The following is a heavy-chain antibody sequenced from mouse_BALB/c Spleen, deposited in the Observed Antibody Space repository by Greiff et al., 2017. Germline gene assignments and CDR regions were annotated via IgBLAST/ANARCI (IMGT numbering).Heavy chain of an antibody. D-gene: IGHD4-1*01. CDR2: ILPGSGST. V-gene: IGHV1-9*01. Sequence: VQLQQSGAELMKPGASVKISCKATGYTFSSYWIEWVKQRPGHGLEWIGEILPGSGSTNYNEKFKGKATFTADTSSNTAYMQLSSLTSEDSAVYYCARGGETGRMDYWGQGTSVTVSS. CDR1: GYTFSSYW. J-gene: IGHJ4*01. CDR3: ARGGETGRMDY.